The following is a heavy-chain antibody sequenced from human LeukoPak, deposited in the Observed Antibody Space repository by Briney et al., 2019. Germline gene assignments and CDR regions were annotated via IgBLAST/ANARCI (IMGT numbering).Heavy chain of an antibody. CDR1: GGSISSSSYY. CDR3: ARTNPRNYYDSSGESFDY. CDR2: IYYSGST. Sequence: PSETLSLTCTVSGGSISSSSYYWGWIRQPPGKGLEWIGSIYYSGSTYYNPSLKSRVTISVDTSKNQFSLKLSSVTAADTAVYYCARTNPRNYYDSSGESFDYWGQGTLVTVSS. J-gene: IGHJ4*02. V-gene: IGHV4-39*07. D-gene: IGHD3-22*01.